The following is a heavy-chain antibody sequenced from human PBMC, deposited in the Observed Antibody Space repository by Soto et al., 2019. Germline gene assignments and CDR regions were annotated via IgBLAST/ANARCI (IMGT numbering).Heavy chain of an antibody. Sequence: QVQLVESGGGVVQPGRSLRLSCAASGFPFTTYGMHWVREGPGKGLEWVAVISYDGSNKYYADSVKGRFTISRDNSKNTLYLQMNSLRPEDTALYDCVGGQYYFDYRGQGTLATVSS. CDR1: GFPFTTYG. J-gene: IGHJ4*02. CDR2: ISYDGSNK. V-gene: IGHV3-30*03. D-gene: IGHD3-10*01. CDR3: VGGQYYFDY.